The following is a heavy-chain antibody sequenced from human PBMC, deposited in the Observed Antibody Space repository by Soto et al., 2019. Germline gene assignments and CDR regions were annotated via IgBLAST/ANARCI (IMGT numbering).Heavy chain of an antibody. D-gene: IGHD2-15*01. CDR1: GFTFSRYG. CDR3: AKGVVVATTCFQH. Sequence: QVQLVESGGGVVQPGRSLRLSCAASGFTFSRYGMHWVRQAPGKGLEWVAVISYDGSDKYYADSVKGRFTISRDNSNNQRYLQLDGLRAGGTAVYYCAKGVVVATTCFQHWGQGTLVTVSS. CDR2: ISYDGSDK. V-gene: IGHV3-30*18. J-gene: IGHJ1*01.